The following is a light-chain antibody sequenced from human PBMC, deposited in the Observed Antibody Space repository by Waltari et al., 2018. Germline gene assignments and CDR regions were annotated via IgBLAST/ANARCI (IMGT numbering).Light chain of an antibody. J-gene: IGKJ1*01. Sequence: IVMTQSPATLSVFPGERATLSCRASQSIRSNLAWYQHKPGQAPMLLIYGASTRATGIPARFSGSGSGTEFTLTIRSLQSEDFAVYFCQQYDNWLGTFGQGTKVEIK. CDR2: GAS. CDR1: QSIRSN. CDR3: QQYDNWLGT. V-gene: IGKV3-15*01.